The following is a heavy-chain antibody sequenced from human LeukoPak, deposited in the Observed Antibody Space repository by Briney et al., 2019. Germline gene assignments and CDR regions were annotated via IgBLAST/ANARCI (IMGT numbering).Heavy chain of an antibody. J-gene: IGHJ4*02. CDR3: AADDYGGNSVN. Sequence: GASVKVSCKASGYTFTGYYMHWVRQAPGQGREWMGWINPNSGGTNYAQKFQGRVTMTRDTSISTVHMELSRLRSDDTAVYYCAADDYGGNSVNWGQGTLVTVSS. CDR2: INPNSGGT. D-gene: IGHD4-23*01. V-gene: IGHV1-2*02. CDR1: GYTFTGYY.